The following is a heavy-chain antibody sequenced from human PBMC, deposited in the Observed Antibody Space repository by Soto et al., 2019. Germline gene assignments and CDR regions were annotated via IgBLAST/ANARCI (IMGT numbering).Heavy chain of an antibody. J-gene: IGHJ4*02. CDR3: ARNQVNTGEGDY. V-gene: IGHV1-18*01. Sequence: PGEGLEWMGWISAYNGNRNYAQKLQGRVTMTTDTSTSTAYMELRSLRSDDKAVYSCARNQVNTGEGDYWGQGTLVTVSS. D-gene: IGHD4-17*01. CDR2: ISAYNGNR.